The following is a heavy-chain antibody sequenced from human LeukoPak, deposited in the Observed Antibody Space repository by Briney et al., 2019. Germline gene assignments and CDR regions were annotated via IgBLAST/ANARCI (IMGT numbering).Heavy chain of an antibody. CDR1: GGTFTSCA. Sequence: ASVTLSCKASGGTFTSCAISWVRQAPGPGLEWMGRINPNSGGTNYAQKFRGRGTMTRDTSISTAYMELSRPRADETAVYYYARAGCSGWYEALEYWGQGALVSVSS. J-gene: IGHJ4*02. V-gene: IGHV1-2*02. CDR3: ARAGCSGWYEALEY. D-gene: IGHD6-19*01. CDR2: INPNSGGT.